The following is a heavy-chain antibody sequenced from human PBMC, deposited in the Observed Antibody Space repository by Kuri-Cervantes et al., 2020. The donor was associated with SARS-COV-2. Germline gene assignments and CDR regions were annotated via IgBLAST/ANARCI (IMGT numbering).Heavy chain of an antibody. V-gene: IGHV3-30*02. CDR2: IRYDGSNK. J-gene: IGHJ6*03. Sequence: GESLKISCAASGFTFSSYGMHWVRQAPGKGLEWVAFIRYDGSNKYYADSVKGRFTISRDNSKNTLYLQMNSLRAEDTAVYYCARDPLDFWSAHYYYYMDVWGKRTTVTVSS. D-gene: IGHD3-3*01. CDR1: GFTFSSYG. CDR3: ARDPLDFWSAHYYYYMDV.